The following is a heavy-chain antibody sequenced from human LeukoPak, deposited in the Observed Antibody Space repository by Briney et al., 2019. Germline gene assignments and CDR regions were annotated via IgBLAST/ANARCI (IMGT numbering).Heavy chain of an antibody. Sequence: ASVKVSCKASGGTFSSYAISWVRQAPGQGLEWMGRIIPILGIANYAQKFQGRVTITADKSTSTAYMELSSLRSEDTAVYYCARGSGDTYCSGGSCYSWFDPWGQGTLVTVSS. V-gene: IGHV1-69*04. D-gene: IGHD2-15*01. CDR2: IIPILGIA. J-gene: IGHJ5*02. CDR3: ARGSGDTYCSGGSCYSWFDP. CDR1: GGTFSSYA.